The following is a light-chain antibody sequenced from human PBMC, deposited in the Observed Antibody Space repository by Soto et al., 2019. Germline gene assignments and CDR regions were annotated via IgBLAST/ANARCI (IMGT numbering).Light chain of an antibody. Sequence: DIQMTQSPSTLSASVGDRVTITCRASQSISSWLAWYQQKPGKAPKLLIYKASSLESGVPSRFSGSGSGTEFTLTISSLQPDDFATYYYQQYNSYPRTFGQGTNVEIK. CDR2: KAS. J-gene: IGKJ1*01. V-gene: IGKV1-5*03. CDR3: QQYNSYPRT. CDR1: QSISSW.